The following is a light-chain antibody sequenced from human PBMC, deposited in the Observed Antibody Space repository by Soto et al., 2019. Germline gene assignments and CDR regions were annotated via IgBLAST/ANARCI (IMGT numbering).Light chain of an antibody. CDR3: QQCGSSPPIT. Sequence: DIVMTQSPDSLAVSLGERATINCKSSQSVLKSSNNKNYLAWYQQKPGQPPKLLMYWASTRESGVPDRFSGSGSGTDFTLTISRLEPEDFAVYHCQQCGSSPPITCGQGTRMPI. CDR1: QSVLKSSNNKNY. CDR2: WAS. V-gene: IGKV4-1*01. J-gene: IGKJ5*01.